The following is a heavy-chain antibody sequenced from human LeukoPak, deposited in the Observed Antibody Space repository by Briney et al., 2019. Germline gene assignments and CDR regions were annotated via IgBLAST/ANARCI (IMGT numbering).Heavy chain of an antibody. CDR2: ISALGGST. V-gene: IGHV3-23*01. J-gene: IGHJ5*02. Sequence: GGSLRLSCAASGFTFSNYAMSWVSPAPGKGLEWVSGISALGGSTYYADSVKGRFTISRDSSKSTLYVQMNSLRAEDTAVYYCAKDRGSSDYGISVRGRNCFDPWGQGTLVTVSS. CDR3: AKDRGSSDYGISVRGRNCFDP. D-gene: IGHD5-12*01. CDR1: GFTFSNYA.